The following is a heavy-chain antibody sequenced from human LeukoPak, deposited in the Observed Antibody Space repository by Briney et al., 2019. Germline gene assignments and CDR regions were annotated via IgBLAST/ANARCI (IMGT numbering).Heavy chain of an antibody. V-gene: IGHV4-34*01. Sequence: SETLSLTCAVYGGSFSGYYWSWIRQPPGKGLEWIGEINHSGSTNYNPSLKSRVTISVDTSKNQSSLKLSSVTAADTAVYYCARGYCSGGSCKPPVTFDYWGQGTLVTVSS. J-gene: IGHJ4*02. CDR2: INHSGST. CDR3: ARGYCSGGSCKPPVTFDY. D-gene: IGHD2-15*01. CDR1: GGSFSGYY.